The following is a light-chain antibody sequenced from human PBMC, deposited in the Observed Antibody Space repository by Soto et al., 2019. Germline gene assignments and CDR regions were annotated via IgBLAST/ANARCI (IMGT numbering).Light chain of an antibody. CDR3: SSYSNTSTLYV. V-gene: IGLV2-14*01. Sequence: QSVLTQPASVSGFPGQSITISCTGTSKDVGGYNYVSWYQKHPGKAPKLKIYDVNKRPSGVSNRFSGSKSGSTASLTISGLQAEDEADYYCSSYSNTSTLYVFGTGTKVTVL. CDR2: DVN. CDR1: SKDVGGYNY. J-gene: IGLJ1*01.